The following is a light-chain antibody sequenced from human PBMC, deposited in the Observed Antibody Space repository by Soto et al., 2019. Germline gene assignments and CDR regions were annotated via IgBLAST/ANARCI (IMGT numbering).Light chain of an antibody. Sequence: DIQMTQSPSSLSASAGDTVTITCRASQNIADYLSWYQQKPGKAPKLLMYSSSILHDGVSSRFSGGGSGTAFTLTITGLQPEDFDTYYCLQTFTTHLTFGGGTTVEVK. CDR2: SSS. CDR3: LQTFTTHLT. V-gene: IGKV1-39*01. CDR1: QNIADY. J-gene: IGKJ4*01.